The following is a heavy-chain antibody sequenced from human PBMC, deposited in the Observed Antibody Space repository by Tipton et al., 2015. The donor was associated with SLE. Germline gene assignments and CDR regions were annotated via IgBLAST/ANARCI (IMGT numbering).Heavy chain of an antibody. Sequence: TLSLTCTVPGGSISSSSYYWGWIRQPPGKGLEWIGSIYYSGSTYYNPSLKSRVTISVDTSKNQFSLKLSSVTAADTAVYYCARRVTIFGVVTSGWFDPWGQGTLVTVSS. J-gene: IGHJ5*02. V-gene: IGHV4-39*07. CDR2: IYYSGST. CDR1: GGSISSSSYY. CDR3: ARRVTIFGVVTSGWFDP. D-gene: IGHD3-3*01.